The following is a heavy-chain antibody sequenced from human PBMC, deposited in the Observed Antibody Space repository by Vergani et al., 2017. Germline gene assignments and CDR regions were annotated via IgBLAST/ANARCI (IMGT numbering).Heavy chain of an antibody. CDR3: ATSRTSTQLVRGGVL. D-gene: IGHD6-13*01. J-gene: IGHJ4*02. CDR1: GGSFSGYY. CDR2: INHSGST. Sequence: QVQLQQWGAGLLKPSETLSLTCAVYGGSFSGYYWSWIRQPPGKGLEWIGEINHSGSTNYNPSLKSRVTISVDTSKNQFSLKLSSVTAAGTAVYYCATSRTSTQLVRGGVLWGQGTLVTVSS. V-gene: IGHV4-34*01.